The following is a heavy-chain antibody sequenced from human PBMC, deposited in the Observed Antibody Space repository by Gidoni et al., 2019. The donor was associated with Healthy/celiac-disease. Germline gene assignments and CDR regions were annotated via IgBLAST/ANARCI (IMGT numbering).Heavy chain of an antibody. V-gene: IGHV2-5*02. D-gene: IGHD5-18*01. J-gene: IGHJ4*02. Sequence: QITLKESGPTLVKPTQTLTLTCTFSGFSLSTSGVGVGWIRQPPGKALEWLAIIYWDDDKRYSPSLKSRLTITKDTSKNQVVLTMTNMDPVDTATYYCAHSRLYSYGPDYWGQGTLVTVSS. CDR2: IYWDDDK. CDR1: GFSLSTSGVG. CDR3: AHSRLYSYGPDY.